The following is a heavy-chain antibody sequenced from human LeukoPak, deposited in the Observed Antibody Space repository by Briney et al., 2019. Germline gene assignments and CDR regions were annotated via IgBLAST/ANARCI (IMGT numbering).Heavy chain of an antibody. CDR3: ARGRGYSGPGSYHQGWYFDY. CDR1: GGSISTYY. V-gene: IGHV4-59*08. D-gene: IGHD3-10*01. Sequence: NPSETLSLTCTVSGGSISTYYWSWIRQPPGKGLEWIGYIYYSGSINYNPSLKSRVSISVDTSKNQFSLRLSSVIAADTAIYYCARGRGYSGPGSYHQGWYFDYWGQGTLVTVSS. CDR2: IYYSGSI. J-gene: IGHJ4*02.